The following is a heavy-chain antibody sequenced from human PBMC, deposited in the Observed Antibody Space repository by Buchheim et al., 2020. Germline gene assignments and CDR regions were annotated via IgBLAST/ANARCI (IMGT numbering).Heavy chain of an antibody. CDR1: GFTFKNHW. CDR2: IKQDGSEK. J-gene: IGHJ6*03. CDR3: ARSTGFRTDV. D-gene: IGHD1-14*01. V-gene: IGHV3-7*01. Sequence: EVQLVESGGGLVQPGGSLRLSCAASGFTFKNHWINWVRQAPGKGLEWVANIKQDGSEKYYVDSVKGRLTISRDNAKNSLYLQMNSMRAEDTAVYYCARSTGFRTDVWGKGTT.